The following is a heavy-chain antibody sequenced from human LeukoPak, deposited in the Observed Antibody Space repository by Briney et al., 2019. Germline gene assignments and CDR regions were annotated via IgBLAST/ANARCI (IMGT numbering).Heavy chain of an antibody. CDR3: ARDSLSYGLVDWFDP. CDR2: ISYDGSNK. D-gene: IGHD5-18*01. CDR1: GFTFSSYA. J-gene: IGHJ5*02. V-gene: IGHV3-30-3*01. Sequence: GGSLRLSCAASGFTFSSYAMHWVRQAPGKGLEWVAVISYDGSNKYYADSVKGRFTISRDNSKNTLYLQVNSLRAEDTAVYYCARDSLSYGLVDWFDPWGQGTLVTVSS.